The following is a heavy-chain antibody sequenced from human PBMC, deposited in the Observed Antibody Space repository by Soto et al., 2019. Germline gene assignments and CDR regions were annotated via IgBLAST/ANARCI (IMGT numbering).Heavy chain of an antibody. CDR2: INPNSGGT. D-gene: IGHD3-10*01. J-gene: IGHJ5*01. Sequence: ASVKVSCKASGYIFTDYYMHWVRQAPGQELGWMGRINPNSGGTNYAQKFQGRVTMTQNTAIGTAYMELSSLRSDDTATYYCTRAYGAETFDFWGQGTRVTVSS. V-gene: IGHV1-2*06. CDR3: TRAYGAETFDF. CDR1: GYIFTDYY.